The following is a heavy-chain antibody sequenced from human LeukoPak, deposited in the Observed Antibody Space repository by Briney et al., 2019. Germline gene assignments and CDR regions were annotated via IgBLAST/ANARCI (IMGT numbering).Heavy chain of an antibody. CDR1: GYTFTSYY. Sequence: ASVKVSCKASGYTFTSYYMHWVRQAPGQGLEWMGIINTSGGSTSYAQKFQGRVTMTRDTSTSTVYMELSSLRSEDTAVYYCARERYSSSWYREPVDYWGQGTLVTVSS. J-gene: IGHJ4*02. CDR2: INTSGGST. D-gene: IGHD6-13*01. CDR3: ARERYSSSWYREPVDY. V-gene: IGHV1-46*03.